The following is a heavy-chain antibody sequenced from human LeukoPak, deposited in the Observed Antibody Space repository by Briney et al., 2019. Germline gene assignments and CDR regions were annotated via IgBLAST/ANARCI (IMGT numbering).Heavy chain of an antibody. D-gene: IGHD4-11*01. CDR2: INSDGSSA. Sequence: GGSLRLSCEASEFTLKDYWMHWVRQGRGRGLVWVSRINSDGSSASYADSVKGRFTISRDNAKNTLYLQMNSLRAEDTAVYYCARGSPTPNSRYFDLWGRGTLVTVSS. CDR3: ARGSPTPNSRYFDL. V-gene: IGHV3-74*01. CDR1: EFTLKDYW. J-gene: IGHJ2*01.